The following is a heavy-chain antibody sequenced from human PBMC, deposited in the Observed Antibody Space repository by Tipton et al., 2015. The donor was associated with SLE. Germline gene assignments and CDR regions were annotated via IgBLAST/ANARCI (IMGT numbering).Heavy chain of an antibody. CDR3: ARERGYCRGEGCYGADY. CDR1: GDSFMRYY. Sequence: QLVQSGAEVKKPGASVTVSCKASGDSFMRYYIHWVRQAPGQGLEWMGMIDPSSHIKPYAQKFQGRVTMTRDTSTSTFYMELSGLKPDDTAVYYCARERGYCRGEGCYGADYWGQGTLVTVSS. D-gene: IGHD2-15*01. J-gene: IGHJ4*02. CDR2: IDPSSHIK. V-gene: IGHV1-46*01.